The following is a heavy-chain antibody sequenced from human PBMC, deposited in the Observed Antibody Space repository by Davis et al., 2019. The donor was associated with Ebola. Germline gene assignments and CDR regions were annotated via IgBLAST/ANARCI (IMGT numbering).Heavy chain of an antibody. V-gene: IGHV4-34*01. CDR2: INHSGST. CDR1: GGSFSGYY. D-gene: IGHD3-3*01. CDR3: ARGRGRITIFGVATYYFDY. Sequence: SETLSLTCAVYGGSFSGYYWSWIRQPPGKGLEWIGEINHSGSTNYNPSLKSRVTISVDTSKNQFSLKLSSVTAADTAVYYCARGRGRITIFGVATYYFDYWGQGTLATVSS. J-gene: IGHJ4*02.